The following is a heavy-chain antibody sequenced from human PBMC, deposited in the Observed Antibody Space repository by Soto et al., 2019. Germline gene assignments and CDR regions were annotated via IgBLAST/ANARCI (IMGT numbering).Heavy chain of an antibody. Sequence: GESLKISCKGSGYSFTSYWISWVRQMPGKGLEWMGRIDPSDSYTNYSPSFQGHVTISADKSISTAYLQWSSLKASDTAMYYCARSELRYFDWLLPQQTYYYGMDVWGQGTTVTVSS. V-gene: IGHV5-10-1*01. CDR3: ARSELRYFDWLLPQQTYYYGMDV. D-gene: IGHD3-9*01. J-gene: IGHJ6*02. CDR2: IDPSDSYT. CDR1: GYSFTSYW.